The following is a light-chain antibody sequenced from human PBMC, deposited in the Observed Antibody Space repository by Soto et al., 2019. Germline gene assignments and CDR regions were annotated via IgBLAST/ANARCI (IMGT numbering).Light chain of an antibody. J-gene: IGKJ5*01. Sequence: EIGLTQTPGTLSLSPVEIATLSCRASQSVSYNLAWYQQKPGQAPRLLIYDASTRATGIPARFSGSASGTEFTLTISSLLSEDFAVYYCQQYNNWPPITFGQGTRLENK. CDR2: DAS. CDR3: QQYNNWPPIT. V-gene: IGKV3D-15*01. CDR1: QSVSYN.